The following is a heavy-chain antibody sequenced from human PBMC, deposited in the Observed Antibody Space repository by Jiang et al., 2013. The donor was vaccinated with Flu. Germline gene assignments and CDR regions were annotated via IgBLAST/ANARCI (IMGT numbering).Heavy chain of an antibody. CDR2: IYYSGST. J-gene: IGHJ4*02. CDR1: GGSISSGGYY. D-gene: IGHD3-3*01. CDR3: ARAPFLSFGVVHIPYYFDY. V-gene: IGHV4-31*03. Sequence: PGLVKPSQTLSLTCTVSGGSISSGGYYWSWIRQHPGKGLEWIGYIYYSGSTNYNPSLKSRVTISVDTSKNQFSLKLSSVTAADTAVYYCARAPFLSFGVVHIPYYFDYWGQGTLVTVSS.